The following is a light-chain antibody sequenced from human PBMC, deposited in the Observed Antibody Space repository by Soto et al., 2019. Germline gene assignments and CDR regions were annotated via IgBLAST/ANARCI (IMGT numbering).Light chain of an antibody. Sequence: EIVLTQSPGTLSLSPGERATLSCRASQSVSSSYLAWYQQKPGQAPRLLIYGASSRATGIPDRFSGSGSGTDFPLTISRLEPEDFAVYSGQQYGSPRYTFGRGTKLEIK. J-gene: IGKJ2*01. V-gene: IGKV3-20*01. CDR2: GAS. CDR1: QSVSSSY. CDR3: QQYGSPRYT.